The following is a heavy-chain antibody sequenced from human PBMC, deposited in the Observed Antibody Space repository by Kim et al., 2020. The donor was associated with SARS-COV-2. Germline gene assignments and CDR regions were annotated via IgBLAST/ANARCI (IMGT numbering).Heavy chain of an antibody. Sequence: ASVKVSCKASGYTFTSYGISWVRQAPGQGLEWMGWISAYNGNTNYAQKLQGRVTMTTDTSTSTAYMELRSLRSDDTAVYYCARDGRDPYYYGEGVYYYGMDVWGQGTTVTVSS. V-gene: IGHV1-18*01. CDR2: ISAYNGNT. CDR3: ARDGRDPYYYGEGVYYYGMDV. D-gene: IGHD3-10*01. J-gene: IGHJ6*02. CDR1: GYTFTSYG.